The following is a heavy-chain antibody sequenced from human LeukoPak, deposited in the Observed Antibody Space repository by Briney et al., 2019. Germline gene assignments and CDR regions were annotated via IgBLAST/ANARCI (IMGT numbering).Heavy chain of an antibody. V-gene: IGHV3-9*01. J-gene: IGHJ4*02. D-gene: IGHD6-13*01. CDR3: AKALYSSSWYYER. CDR1: GFTFDDYA. CDR2: ISWNSGSI. Sequence: GGSLRLSCAASGFTFDDYAMHWVRQAPGKGLEWVSGISWNSGSIGYADSVKGRFTISRDNAKNSLYLQMNSPRAEDTALYYCAKALYSSSWYYERWGQGTLVTVSS.